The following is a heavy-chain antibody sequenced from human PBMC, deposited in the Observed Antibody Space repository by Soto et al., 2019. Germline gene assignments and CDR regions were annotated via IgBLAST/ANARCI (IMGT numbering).Heavy chain of an antibody. CDR1: GFTFSSYS. J-gene: IGHJ6*03. CDR2: ISSSSSTI. V-gene: IGHV3-48*01. Sequence: PGGSLRLSCAASGFTFSSYSMNWVRQAPGKGLEWVSYISSSSSTIYYADSVKGRFTISRDNAKNSLYLQMNSLRAEDTAVYYCARGYSIVVVPAAPPYYYMDVWGKGTTVTVSS. CDR3: ARGYSIVVVPAAPPYYYMDV. D-gene: IGHD2-2*01.